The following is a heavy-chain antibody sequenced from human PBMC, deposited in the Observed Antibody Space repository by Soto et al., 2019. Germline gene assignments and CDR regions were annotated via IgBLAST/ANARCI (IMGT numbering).Heavy chain of an antibody. CDR1: GFSLSNARMG. D-gene: IGHD6-19*01. V-gene: IGHV2-26*01. J-gene: IGHJ6*03. Sequence: QVTLKESGPVLVKPTETLTLTCTVSGFSLSNARMGVSWIRQPPGKALEWLAHIFSNDEKSYTTSLKSRLTISKDTSKSQVVLTMTNMDPVDTATYFCARIISVAGYYYYYYMDVWGKGTTVTVSS. CDR3: ARIISVAGYYYYYYMDV. CDR2: IFSNDEK.